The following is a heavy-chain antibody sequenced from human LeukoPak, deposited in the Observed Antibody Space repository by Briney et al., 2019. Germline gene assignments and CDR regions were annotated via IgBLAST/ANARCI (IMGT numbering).Heavy chain of an antibody. D-gene: IGHD5-18*01. CDR2: ISGSGGSA. CDR1: GFTFSSYA. CDR3: AKDQEQLWSCDY. Sequence: GGSLRLSCAASGFTFSSYAMSWVRQAPGKGLEWVSAISGSGGSAYYADSVKGRFTISRDNSKNTLYLQMNSLRAEDTAVYYCAKDQEQLWSCDYWGQGTLVTVSS. J-gene: IGHJ4*02. V-gene: IGHV3-23*01.